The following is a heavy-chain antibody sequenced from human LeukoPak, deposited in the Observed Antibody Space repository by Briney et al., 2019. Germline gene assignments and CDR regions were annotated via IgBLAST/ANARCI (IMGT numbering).Heavy chain of an antibody. D-gene: IGHD1-26*01. CDR2: INHSGST. J-gene: IGHJ5*02. V-gene: IGHV4-34*01. Sequence: SETLSLTCSVYGGSFSGYYWNWIRQPPGKGLEWIGEINHSGSTNYIPSLKSRVTISVDTSKNQFSLKLSSVTAADTAVYYCARGSKMLGYNWFDPWGQGTLVTVSS. CDR3: ARGSKMLGYNWFDP. CDR1: GGSFSGYY.